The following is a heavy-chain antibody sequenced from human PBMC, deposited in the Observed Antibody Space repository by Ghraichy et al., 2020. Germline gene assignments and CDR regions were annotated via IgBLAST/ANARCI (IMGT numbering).Heavy chain of an antibody. D-gene: IGHD3-22*01. CDR1: GYTFTDYY. V-gene: IGHV1-2*02. CDR3: ARDLYDDSSGYYSGDAFDI. CDR2: INPNSGGT. J-gene: IGHJ3*02. Sequence: ASAKVSCKASGYTFTDYYMHWVRQAPGQGLEWMGWINPNSGGTNYAQKFQGRVTMTRDTSISTAYMELSRLRSDDTAVSYCARDLYDDSSGYYSGDAFDIWGPGPLVTVSS.